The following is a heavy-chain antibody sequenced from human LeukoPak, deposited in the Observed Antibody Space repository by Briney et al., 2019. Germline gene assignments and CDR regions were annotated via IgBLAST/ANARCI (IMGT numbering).Heavy chain of an antibody. CDR1: GFTFSSYW. V-gene: IGHV3-7*01. Sequence: GGSLRLSCAASGFTFSSYWMSWVRQAPGKGLEWVANIKQDGSEKYYVDSVKGRFTISRDNAKNSLYLQMNSLRAEDTAVYYCARDLDPIFGANAFDIWGQGTMVTVSS. CDR2: IKQDGSEK. CDR3: ARDLDPIFGANAFDI. J-gene: IGHJ3*02. D-gene: IGHD3-3*01.